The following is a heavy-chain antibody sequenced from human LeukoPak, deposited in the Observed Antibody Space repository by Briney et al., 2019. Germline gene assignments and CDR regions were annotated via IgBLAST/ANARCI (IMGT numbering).Heavy chain of an antibody. Sequence: ASVKVSCKASGYTFTSYDINWVRQATGQGLEWMGWMNPNSDNTGYAQKFQGRVTMTRNTSISTAYMELSSLRSEDTAVYYCARGGYSSSWYLPDYWGQGTLVTVSS. J-gene: IGHJ4*02. V-gene: IGHV1-8*01. CDR2: MNPNSDNT. D-gene: IGHD6-13*01. CDR1: GYTFTSYD. CDR3: ARGGYSSSWYLPDY.